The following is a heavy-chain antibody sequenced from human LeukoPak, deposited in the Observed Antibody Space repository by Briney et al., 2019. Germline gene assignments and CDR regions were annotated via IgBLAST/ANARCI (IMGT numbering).Heavy chain of an antibody. V-gene: IGHV3-43*02. CDR2: ISGDGGST. Sequence: GGSLRLSCAASGFTFDDYAMHWVRQAPGKGLEWVYLISGDGGSTYYADSVKGRFTISRDNSKNSLYLQMNSLRTEDTALYYCAKDFSSGTYYPYYYYGMDVWGQGTTVTVSS. D-gene: IGHD3-10*01. CDR3: AKDFSSGTYYPYYYYGMDV. J-gene: IGHJ6*02. CDR1: GFTFDDYA.